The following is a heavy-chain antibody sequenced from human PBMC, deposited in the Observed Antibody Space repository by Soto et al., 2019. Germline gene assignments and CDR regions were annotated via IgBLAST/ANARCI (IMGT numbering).Heavy chain of an antibody. V-gene: IGHV3-53*01. J-gene: IGHJ6*02. CDR1: GLPVAGSY. Sequence: LRLSCVASGLPVAGSYMAWVRQAPGKGLEWASVIYNDGTTYYSQSVEGRFTISRDTSKNTLYLQMDRLRDEDTAVYYCVRPLPSGQTHARDVWGQGATVTVSS. D-gene: IGHD3-10*01. CDR3: VRPLPSGQTHARDV. CDR2: IYNDGTT.